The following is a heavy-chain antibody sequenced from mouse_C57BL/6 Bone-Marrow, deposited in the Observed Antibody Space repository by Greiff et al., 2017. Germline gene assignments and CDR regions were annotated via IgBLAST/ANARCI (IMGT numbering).Heavy chain of an antibody. CDR3: ARGYYGSSS. Sequence: EVQLQQSGPELVTPGASVKISCKASGYTFTDYYMNWVKQSHGKSLEWIGDINPNNGGTSYNQKFKGKATLTVDKSSSTAYMELRSLTSEDSAVYYCARGYYGSSSWGQGTTLTVSS. CDR2: INPNNGGT. CDR1: GYTFTDYY. J-gene: IGHJ2*01. V-gene: IGHV1-26*01. D-gene: IGHD1-1*01.